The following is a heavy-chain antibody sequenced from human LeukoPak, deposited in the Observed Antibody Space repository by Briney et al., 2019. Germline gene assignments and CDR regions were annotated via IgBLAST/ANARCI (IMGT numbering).Heavy chain of an antibody. CDR1: GFHFSSHS. Sequence: GGTLRLSCAASGFHFSSHSMNWVRQAPGKGLEWVSSISSSSSYIYYADSVKGRFTISRDNAKNSLYLQMNSLRAEDTAVYYCARARIFGVVIAFFDYWGQVTLVTVSS. J-gene: IGHJ4*02. V-gene: IGHV3-21*01. CDR2: ISSSSSYI. CDR3: ARARIFGVVIAFFDY. D-gene: IGHD3-3*01.